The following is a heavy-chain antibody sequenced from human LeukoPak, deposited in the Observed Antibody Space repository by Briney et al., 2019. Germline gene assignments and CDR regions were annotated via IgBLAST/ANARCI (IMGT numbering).Heavy chain of an antibody. CDR3: ATGSTPLYEWFGELLSY. Sequence: ASVKVSCKASGYTFTGYYMHWVRQAPGQGLEWMGWINPNSGGTIYAQKFQGRVTMTEDTSTDTAYMELSSLRSEDTAVYYCATGSTPLYEWFGELLSYWGQGTLVSVSS. V-gene: IGHV1-2*02. CDR1: GYTFTGYY. CDR2: INPNSGGT. J-gene: IGHJ4*02. D-gene: IGHD3-10*01.